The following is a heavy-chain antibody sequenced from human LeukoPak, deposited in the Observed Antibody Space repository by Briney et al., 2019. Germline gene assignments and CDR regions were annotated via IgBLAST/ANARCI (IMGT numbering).Heavy chain of an antibody. CDR3: VLAMGEYFDY. CDR1: GYTFTDHY. V-gene: IGHV1-2*02. D-gene: IGHD2/OR15-2a*01. Sequence: ASVKVSCKASGYTFTDHYIHWVRQAPGQGLEWMGWTNPYSGGTNYAQKFQGRVTMSRDTSTTTAYMELRRLMSDDSAVYYCVLAMGEYFDYWGQGTLVTVSS. CDR2: TNPYSGGT. J-gene: IGHJ4*02.